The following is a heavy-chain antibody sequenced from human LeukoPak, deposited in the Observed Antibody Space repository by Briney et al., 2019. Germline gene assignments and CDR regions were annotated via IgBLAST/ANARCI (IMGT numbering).Heavy chain of an antibody. CDR2: INPSGGST. CDR3: ARGVHELGFDY. Sequence: ASVKVSCKASGYTFTSYYMHWVRQAPGQGLEWMGIINPSGGSTSHAQKIQGRVTMTRDTSTSTVYMELSSLRSEDTAVYYCARGVHELGFDYWGQGTLVTVSS. V-gene: IGHV1-46*01. J-gene: IGHJ4*02. D-gene: IGHD6-6*01. CDR1: GYTFTSYY.